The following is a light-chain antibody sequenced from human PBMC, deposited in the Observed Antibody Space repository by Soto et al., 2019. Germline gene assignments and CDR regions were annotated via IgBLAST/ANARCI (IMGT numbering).Light chain of an antibody. Sequence: ALTQPASVSGSPGQSITISCAGTSSDVGGYTYVSWYQQHPGKAPKLMIYDVSNRPSGVSNRFSGSKSGNTASLTISGLQAEDVADYYCHSYTSSSTPYVFGGGTNVTVL. CDR1: SSDVGGYTY. V-gene: IGLV2-14*01. J-gene: IGLJ1*01. CDR3: HSYTSSSTPYV. CDR2: DVS.